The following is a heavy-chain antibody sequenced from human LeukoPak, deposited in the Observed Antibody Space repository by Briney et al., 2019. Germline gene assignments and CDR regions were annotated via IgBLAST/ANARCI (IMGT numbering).Heavy chain of an antibody. Sequence: ASVKVSCKASGYVFSGYYIHWVRQAPGQGLEWMGRINPNSGDTNYIQKFQGRVTMTRDTSISTAYMDLRSLTSDDTAVYYCARDRGSGGNHFDYWGQGTLVTVSS. D-gene: IGHD3-16*01. CDR2: INPNSGDT. J-gene: IGHJ4*02. CDR3: ARDRGSGGNHFDY. V-gene: IGHV1-2*06. CDR1: GYVFSGYY.